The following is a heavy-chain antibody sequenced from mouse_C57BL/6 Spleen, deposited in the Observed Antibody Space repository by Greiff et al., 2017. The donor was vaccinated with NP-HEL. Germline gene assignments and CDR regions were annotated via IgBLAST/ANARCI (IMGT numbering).Heavy chain of an antibody. CDR1: GYTFTSYW. Sequence: QVHVKQPGAELVKPGASVKLSCKASGYTFTSYWMQWVKQRPGQGLEWIGEIDPSDSYTNYNQKFKGKATLTVDTSSSTAYMQLSSLTSEDSAVYYCARSYSNSFFDYWGQGTTLTVSS. CDR2: IDPSDSYT. J-gene: IGHJ2*01. V-gene: IGHV1-50*01. CDR3: ARSYSNSFFDY. D-gene: IGHD2-5*01.